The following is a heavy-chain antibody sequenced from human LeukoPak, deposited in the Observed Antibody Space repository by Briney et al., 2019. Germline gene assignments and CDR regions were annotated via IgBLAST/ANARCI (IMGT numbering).Heavy chain of an antibody. Sequence: SGTLSLTCTVSDGSINGYYWSWIRQPPGKGLDWIGYMYSGGTTNYSPSLKSRVTILEDTSKNQFSLKLTSVTAADSAVYYCAREGKLTGYFGGLGFNYWGQGILVTVSS. D-gene: IGHD6-19*01. CDR2: MYSGGTT. CDR3: AREGKLTGYFGGLGFNY. J-gene: IGHJ4*02. CDR1: DGSINGYY. V-gene: IGHV4-59*01.